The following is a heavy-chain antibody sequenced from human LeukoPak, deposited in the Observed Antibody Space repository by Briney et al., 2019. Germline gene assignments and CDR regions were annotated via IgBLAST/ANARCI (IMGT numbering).Heavy chain of an antibody. CDR2: ISGSGGST. J-gene: IGHJ5*02. V-gene: IGHV3-23*01. CDR3: AKKIDLVNRAFET. D-gene: IGHD3-9*01. CDR1: GFTFSSYA. Sequence: GGSLRLSCAASGFTFSSYAMSWVRQAPGKGLEWVSAISGSGGSTYYADSVKGRFTISRDNSKNTLYLQMNSLRSEDTALYYCAKKIDLVNRAFETWGQGTLVTVSS.